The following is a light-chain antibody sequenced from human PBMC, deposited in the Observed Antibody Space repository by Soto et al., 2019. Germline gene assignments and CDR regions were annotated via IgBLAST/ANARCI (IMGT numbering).Light chain of an antibody. CDR2: GAS. CDR1: QSFSSSY. CDR3: QQYGSSPLYT. V-gene: IGKV3-20*01. Sequence: EIVLTQSPGTLSLSPGERATLSCRASQSFSSSYLAWYQQKPGQAPRLLIYGASSRATGIPDRFSGSGSGTDFTLTISRLETEDFAVYYCQQYGSSPLYTFGQGTKLEIK. J-gene: IGKJ2*01.